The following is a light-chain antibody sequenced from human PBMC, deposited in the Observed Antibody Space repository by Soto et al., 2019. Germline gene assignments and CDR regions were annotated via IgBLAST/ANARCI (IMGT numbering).Light chain of an antibody. CDR2: DAS. CDR1: QSISSW. Sequence: DIQMTQSPSTLSASVGDRVTITCRASQSISSWLAWYQQKPGKAPKLLIYDASSLESGVPSRFSGSGSGTESTLTISSLPPDDFATDYCQQYNSYSWTFGQGTKVHIK. CDR3: QQYNSYSWT. J-gene: IGKJ1*01. V-gene: IGKV1-5*01.